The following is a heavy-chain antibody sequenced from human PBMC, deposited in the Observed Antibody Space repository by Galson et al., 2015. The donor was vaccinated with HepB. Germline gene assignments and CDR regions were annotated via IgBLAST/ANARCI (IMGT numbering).Heavy chain of an antibody. CDR3: ARHSYDSGKYYNWHFDL. V-gene: IGHV3-11*06. Sequence: SLRLSCAASGFTFSDYYMSWIRQAPGKGLEWVSYISSSSTYTNHADSVKGRLTISRDNAKNSLYLQMNSLRAEDTAVYYCARHSYDSGKYYNWHFDLWGRGTQVTVSS. D-gene: IGHD3-10*01. CDR2: ISSSSTYT. CDR1: GFTFSDYY. J-gene: IGHJ2*01.